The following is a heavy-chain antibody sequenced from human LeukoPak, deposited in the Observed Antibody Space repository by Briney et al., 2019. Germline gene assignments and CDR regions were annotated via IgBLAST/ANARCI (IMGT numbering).Heavy chain of an antibody. CDR1: GGSISTYY. Sequence: PSETLSLTCTVSGGSISTYYGNWIRQAPGKGLEWIGYIYYSGSTNYNPSLKSRVTMSVDTSRNQFSLKLSSVTAADTAVYYCARADTAMDQQREFDYWGQGTLVTVSS. CDR2: IYYSGST. V-gene: IGHV4-59*01. CDR3: ARADTAMDQQREFDY. J-gene: IGHJ4*02. D-gene: IGHD5-18*01.